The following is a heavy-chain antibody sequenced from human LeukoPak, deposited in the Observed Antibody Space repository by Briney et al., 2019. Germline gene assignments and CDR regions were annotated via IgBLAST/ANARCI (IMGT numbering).Heavy chain of an antibody. J-gene: IGHJ4*02. V-gene: IGHV1-8*01. CDR1: GYTFTSYD. CDR3: ARTGKGYYDFWSGYYTGGGVDY. Sequence: ASVKVSCKASGYTFTSYDINWVRQATGQGLEWMGWMNPNSGNIGYAQKFQGRVTMTMNTSISTAYMELSSLRSEDTAEYYCARTGKGYYDFWSGYYTGGGVDYWGQGTLVTVSS. D-gene: IGHD3-3*01. CDR2: MNPNSGNI.